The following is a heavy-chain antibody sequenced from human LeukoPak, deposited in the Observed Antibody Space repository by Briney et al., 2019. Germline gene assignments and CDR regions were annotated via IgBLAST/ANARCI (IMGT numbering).Heavy chain of an antibody. D-gene: IGHD3-22*01. CDR3: ARALTAYYYDSSGYYPYY. J-gene: IGHJ4*02. Sequence: ASVKVSCKASGYTFTSYAMHWVRQAPGQRLEWMGWINAGNGNTKYSQEFQGRVTITRDTSASTVYMELSSLRSEDTAVYYCARALTAYYYDSSGYYPYYWGQGTLVTVSS. CDR2: INAGNGNT. CDR1: GYTFTSYA. V-gene: IGHV1-3*03.